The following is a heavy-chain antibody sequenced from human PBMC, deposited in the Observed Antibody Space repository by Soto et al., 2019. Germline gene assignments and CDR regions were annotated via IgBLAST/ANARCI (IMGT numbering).Heavy chain of an antibody. CDR1: GDSSSTYY. J-gene: IGHJ5*02. D-gene: IGHD2-8*02. CDR2: INYSGRS. Sequence: QVQLQESGPGLVKSSETLSLTCSVSGDSSSTYYWGWIRQPPGKGLEWIGYINYSGRSNHNPSLKSRLSISVYASKNPVALKLTSVTAADTAVYYCARSYCADSVSCNWFDPWGQGTLVVVSS. CDR3: ARSYCADSVSCNWFDP. V-gene: IGHV4-59*01.